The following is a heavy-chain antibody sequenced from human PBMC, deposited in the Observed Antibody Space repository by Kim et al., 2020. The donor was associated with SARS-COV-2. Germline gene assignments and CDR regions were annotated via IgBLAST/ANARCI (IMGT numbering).Heavy chain of an antibody. V-gene: IGHV3-48*02. Sequence: GGSLRLSCAASGFTFSSYSMNWVRQAPGKGLEWVSYISSSSSTIYYADSVKGRFTISRDNAKNSLYLQMNGLRDEDTAVYYCARDRLQGLGHYDSSGYADYWGQRTLVTVSS. J-gene: IGHJ4*02. D-gene: IGHD3-22*01. CDR2: ISSSSSTI. CDR3: ARDRLQGLGHYDSSGYADY. CDR1: GFTFSSYS.